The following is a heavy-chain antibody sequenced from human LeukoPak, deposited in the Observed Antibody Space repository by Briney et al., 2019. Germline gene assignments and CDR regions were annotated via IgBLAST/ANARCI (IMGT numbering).Heavy chain of an antibody. CDR1: GYTFTSYD. J-gene: IGHJ6*03. CDR3: ARVPNHYVWGSYRPRYYMDA. CDR2: MNPNSGNT. D-gene: IGHD3-16*02. Sequence: ASVKVSCKASGYTFTSYDINWVRQATGQGLEWMGWMNPNSGNTGYAQKFQGRVTITRNTSISTAYMELSRLRSDDTAVYYCARVPNHYVWGSYRPRYYMDAWGKGTTVTVSS. V-gene: IGHV1-8*03.